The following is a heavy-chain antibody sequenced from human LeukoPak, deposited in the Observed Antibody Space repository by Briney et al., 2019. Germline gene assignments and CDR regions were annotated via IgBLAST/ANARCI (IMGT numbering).Heavy chain of an antibody. CDR2: MNPNSGNT. D-gene: IGHD6-19*01. V-gene: IGHV1-8*03. Sequence: NTGESLKISCKASGYTFISYDINWVRQVTGQGLEWMGWMNPNSGNTGYAQKFQGRVTITRNTSISTAFMELSSLRSEDTAVYYCARRAVGNSYYYSMDVWGKGTTVTVSS. J-gene: IGHJ6*03. CDR1: GYTFISYD. CDR3: ARRAVGNSYYYSMDV.